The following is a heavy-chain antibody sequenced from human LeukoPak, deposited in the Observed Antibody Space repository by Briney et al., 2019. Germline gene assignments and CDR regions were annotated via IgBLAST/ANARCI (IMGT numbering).Heavy chain of an antibody. CDR1: GFTFGDYA. Sequence: GGSLRLSCTTSGFTFGDYAVSWFRQAPGKGLEWVGFIRSNAYGGTTDYAASVKGRFTISRDDSKSIAYLQMNSLKTEDTAVYSCTRPAFDYWGQGTLVTVSS. CDR3: TRPAFDY. V-gene: IGHV3-49*03. CDR2: IRSNAYGGTT. J-gene: IGHJ4*02. D-gene: IGHD2-2*01.